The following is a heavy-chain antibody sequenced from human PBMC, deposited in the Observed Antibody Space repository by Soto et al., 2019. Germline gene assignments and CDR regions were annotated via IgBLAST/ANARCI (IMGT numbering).Heavy chain of an antibody. CDR1: TLTVSLYG. CDR3: ARDIWSGNYKWFDS. CDR2: ISNDGGTQ. J-gene: IGHJ5*01. D-gene: IGHD3-3*01. Sequence: SLRLSCAASTLTVSLYGIQWVRQAPGKGLDWVAFISNDGGTQYYADSVKGRFSISRDNSMNTVDLHMNSLRAEDTAIYYCARDIWSGNYKWFDSWGQGTQVTVSS. V-gene: IGHV3-30*03.